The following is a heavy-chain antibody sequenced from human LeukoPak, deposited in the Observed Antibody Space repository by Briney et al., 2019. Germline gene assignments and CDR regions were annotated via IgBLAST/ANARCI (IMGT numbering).Heavy chain of an antibody. Sequence: GESLKISCKGSGYRFTSYWIGWVRQMPGKGLEWMGIIYPGDSDTKYSPSFQGQVTISADKAISTAYLQWSNLKASDTAMYYCARHRPHTDSNSVADYYFDYWGQGTLVTVSS. D-gene: IGHD6-19*01. CDR2: IYPGDSDT. J-gene: IGHJ4*02. CDR1: GYRFTSYW. V-gene: IGHV5-51*01. CDR3: ARHRPHTDSNSVADYYFDY.